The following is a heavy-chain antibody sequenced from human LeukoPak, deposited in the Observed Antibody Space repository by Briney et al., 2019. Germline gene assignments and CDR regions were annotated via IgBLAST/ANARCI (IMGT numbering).Heavy chain of an antibody. V-gene: IGHV4-38-2*01. CDR1: GFSMKSSYY. J-gene: IGHJ4*02. D-gene: IGHD3-10*01. CDR3: AGNRYYGSGSPYFDY. CDR2: INHSGST. Sequence: SETLSLTCSVSGFSMKSSYYWAWIRQSPGKGLEWIGEINHSGSTNYNPSLKSRVTISVDTSKNQFSLKLSSVTAADTAVYYCAGNRYYGSGSPYFDYWGQGTLVTVSS.